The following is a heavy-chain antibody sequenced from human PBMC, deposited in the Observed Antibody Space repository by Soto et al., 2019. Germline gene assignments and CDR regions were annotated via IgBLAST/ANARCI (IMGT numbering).Heavy chain of an antibody. CDR2: IWYDGSNK. J-gene: IGHJ4*02. CDR3: ARDYEYGSGSYRD. CDR1: GFTFSSYG. V-gene: IGHV3-33*01. Sequence: QVQLVESGGGVVQPGRSLRLSCAASGFTFSSYGMHWVRQAPGKGLEWVAVIWYDGSNKYYADSVKGRFTISRDNSKNTLYLQMNSLRAEDTAVYYCARDYEYGSGSYRDWGQGTLVTVSS. D-gene: IGHD3-10*01.